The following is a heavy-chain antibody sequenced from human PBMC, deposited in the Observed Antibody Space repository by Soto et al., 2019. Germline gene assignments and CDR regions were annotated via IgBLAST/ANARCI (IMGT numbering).Heavy chain of an antibody. V-gene: IGHV1-18*01. CDR1: GYTFSSIG. CDR3: ARDLDASGSYYTNY. D-gene: IGHD3-10*01. Sequence: QVQLVQSGAEVKKPGASVTVSCKTSGYTFSSIGISWVRQAPGQGLEWMGWISPHKDDTYYAQRLQGRVTMTTDTSTSTAYMELRSLISDDTAVYFCARDLDASGSYYTNYWGQGTLVTVSS. CDR2: ISPHKDDT. J-gene: IGHJ4*02.